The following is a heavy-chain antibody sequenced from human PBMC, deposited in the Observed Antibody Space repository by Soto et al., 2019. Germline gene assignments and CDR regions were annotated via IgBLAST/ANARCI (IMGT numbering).Heavy chain of an antibody. V-gene: IGHV1-69*13. CDR3: PRDNALSQYFDY. CDR2: IIPIFGTA. J-gene: IGHJ4*02. Sequence: SVKVSCKASGGTFSSYAISWVRQAPGQGLEWMGGIIPIFGTANYAQKFQGRVTITADESTSTAYMELSSLRSEDTAVYYCPRDNALSQYFDYCGQGSLGTVGS. CDR1: GGTFSSYA.